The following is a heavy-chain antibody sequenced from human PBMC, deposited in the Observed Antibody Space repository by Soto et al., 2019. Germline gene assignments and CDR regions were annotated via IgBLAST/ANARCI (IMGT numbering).Heavy chain of an antibody. CDR3: ARGSRYSGYYYYMDV. D-gene: IGHD3-9*01. V-gene: IGHV4-34*01. CDR2: INHSGST. CDR1: GGSFSGYY. Sequence: LVPSETLSLTCAVYGGSFSGYYWSWIRQPPGKGLEWIGEINHSGSTNYNPSLKSRVTISVDTSKNQFSLKLSSVTAADTAVYYCARGSRYSGYYYYMDVWGKGTTVTVSS. J-gene: IGHJ6*03.